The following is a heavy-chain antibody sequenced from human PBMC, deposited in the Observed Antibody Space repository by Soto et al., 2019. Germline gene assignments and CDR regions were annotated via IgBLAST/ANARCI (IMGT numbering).Heavy chain of an antibody. CDR2: ISSRSFTI. CDR3: ARDYNDCWSGHVDY. J-gene: IGHJ4*02. V-gene: IGHV3-48*01. CDR1: GFRFSDYS. Sequence: EVHLVESGGRLVQPGGSLRLSCAASGFRFSDYSMNWVRQAPGRGLEWVSHISSRSFTIHYADSVEGRFAISRDNAKNSRYLQMKSLRAEDRAVYYCARDYNDCWSGHVDYWGQGALVTVSS. D-gene: IGHD3-3*01.